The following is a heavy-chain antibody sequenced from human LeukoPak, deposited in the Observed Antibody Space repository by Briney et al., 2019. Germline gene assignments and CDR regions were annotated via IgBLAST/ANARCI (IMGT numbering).Heavy chain of an antibody. V-gene: IGHV3-23*01. CDR1: GFTFSSYS. Sequence: GGSLRLSCAASGFTFSSYSMNWVRQAPGKGLEWVSSITGTADKTYDADSVKGRFTISRDNSKNTLSLQMSSLRVEDTAIYYCAGGGGSRGWGAFDIWGQGTIVTVSS. J-gene: IGHJ3*02. CDR2: ITGTADKT. CDR3: AGGGGSRGWGAFDI. D-gene: IGHD6-19*01.